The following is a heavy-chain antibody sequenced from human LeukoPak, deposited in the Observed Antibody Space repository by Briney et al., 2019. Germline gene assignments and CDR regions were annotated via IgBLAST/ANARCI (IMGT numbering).Heavy chain of an antibody. J-gene: IGHJ4*02. V-gene: IGHV1-18*01. CDR2: ISAYNGNT. CDR1: GYTFTSYG. D-gene: IGHD3-22*01. Sequence: ASVKVSCKDSGYTFTSYGISWVRQAPGQGREWMGWISAYNGNTNYAQKLQGRVTMTTDTSTSTAYMELRSLRSDDTAVYYCASVADYYDSSGYYSGYWGQGTLVTVSS. CDR3: ASVADYYDSSGYYSGY.